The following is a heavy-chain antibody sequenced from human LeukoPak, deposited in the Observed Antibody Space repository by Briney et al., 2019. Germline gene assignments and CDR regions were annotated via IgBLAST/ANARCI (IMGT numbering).Heavy chain of an antibody. J-gene: IGHJ4*02. CDR2: IYHSGST. CDR3: ARDSGYSYGVDY. D-gene: IGHD5-18*01. V-gene: IGHV4-59*12. Sequence: PSETLSLTCTVSGGSISSYYWSWIRQPPGKGLEWIGYIYHSGSTYYNPSLKSRVTISVDRSKNQFSLKLSSVTAADTAVYYCARDSGYSYGVDYWGQGTLVTVSS. CDR1: GGSISSYY.